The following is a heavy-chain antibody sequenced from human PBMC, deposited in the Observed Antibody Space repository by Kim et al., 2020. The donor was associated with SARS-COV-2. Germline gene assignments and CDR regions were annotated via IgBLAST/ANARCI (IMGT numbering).Heavy chain of an antibody. CDR2: T. J-gene: IGHJ4*02. V-gene: IGHV5-51*01. CDR3: ARQIGGGSYDY. D-gene: IGHD1-26*01. Sequence: TRYSPSFQGQVTISADKSISTAYLQWSSLKASDTAMYYCARQIGGGSYDYWGQGTLVTVSS.